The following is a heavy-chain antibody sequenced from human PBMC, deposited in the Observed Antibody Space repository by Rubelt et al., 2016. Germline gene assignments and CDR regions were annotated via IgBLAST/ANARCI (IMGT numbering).Heavy chain of an antibody. Sequence: EVQLVESGGGLVQPGGSLRLSCAASGFTFWTYAMNWVRQAPGKGLEWVANIEPDGSDKDYVDSVKGRFTISREKADNSLYLQMNNLRAEDTAGYYCARGGKVPFDYWGQGTLVTVSS. CDR2: IEPDGSDK. D-gene: IGHD4-23*01. J-gene: IGHJ4*02. CDR3: ARGGKVPFDY. CDR1: GFTFWTYA. V-gene: IGHV3-7*05.